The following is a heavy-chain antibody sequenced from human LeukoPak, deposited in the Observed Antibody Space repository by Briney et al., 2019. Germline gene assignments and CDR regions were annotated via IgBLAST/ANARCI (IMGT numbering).Heavy chain of an antibody. J-gene: IGHJ4*02. CDR2: INPNSGGT. CDR3: ARYSSGPSTNDY. Sequence: ASVKVSCKASGYTFAGYYVHWVRQAPGQGLEWMGWINPNSGGTNYAQKFQGRVTMTRDTSISTAYMELSRLRSDDTAVYYCARYSSGPSTNDYWGQGTLVTVSS. D-gene: IGHD6-19*01. CDR1: GYTFAGYY. V-gene: IGHV1-2*02.